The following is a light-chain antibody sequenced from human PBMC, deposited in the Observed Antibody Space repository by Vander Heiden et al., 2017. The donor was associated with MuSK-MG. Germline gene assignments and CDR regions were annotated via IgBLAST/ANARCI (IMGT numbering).Light chain of an antibody. J-gene: IGKJ1*01. Sequence: DIQMTQFPSSLSASVGDRVTITCRASQTISSHLNWYQQKPGKAPKLLIYAASTLHSGVPSRFSGSGSGTDFTLTISSLQPEDFALYYCQQSDSTPRTFGEGTKVDIK. V-gene: IGKV1-39*01. CDR2: AAS. CDR3: QQSDSTPRT. CDR1: QTISSH.